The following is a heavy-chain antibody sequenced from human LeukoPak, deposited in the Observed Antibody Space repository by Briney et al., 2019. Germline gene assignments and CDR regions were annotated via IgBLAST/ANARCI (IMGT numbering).Heavy chain of an antibody. D-gene: IGHD2-15*01. J-gene: IGHJ3*02. CDR3: AKSSARRRYCSGGSCYSVPAFDI. Sequence: GGPLRLSCAASGFTFSSYGMHWVRQAPGKGLEWVAFIRYDGSNKYYADSVKGRFTISRDNSKNTLYLQMNSLRAEDTAVYYCAKSSARRRYCSGGSCYSVPAFDIWGQGTMVTVSS. CDR2: IRYDGSNK. CDR1: GFTFSSYG. V-gene: IGHV3-30*02.